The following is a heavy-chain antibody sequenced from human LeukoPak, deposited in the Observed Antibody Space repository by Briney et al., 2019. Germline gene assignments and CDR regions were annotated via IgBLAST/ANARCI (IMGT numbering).Heavy chain of an antibody. CDR1: GGSISSYY. CDR3: ARGEGYCSSTSCYYWFDP. V-gene: IGHV4-4*07. CDR2: IYTSGST. J-gene: IGHJ5*02. Sequence: SETLSLTCTVSGGSISSYYWSWIRQPAGKGLEWIGRIYTSGSTNYNPSLKSRVTISVDTSKNQFSLKLSSVTAADTAVYYCARGEGYCSSTSCYYWFDPWGQGTLVTVSS. D-gene: IGHD2-2*01.